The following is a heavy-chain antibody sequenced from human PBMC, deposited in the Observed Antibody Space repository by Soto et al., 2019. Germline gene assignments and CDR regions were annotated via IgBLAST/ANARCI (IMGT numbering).Heavy chain of an antibody. CDR3: SKKGRGSYYFDY. J-gene: IGHJ4*02. V-gene: IGHV3-23*01. D-gene: IGHD1-26*01. CDR2: ISGSGGST. Sequence: LRLSCAASGFTFSSYAMSWVRQAPGKGLEWVSAISGSGGSTYYADSVKGRFTISSDNSKNTLYLQMNSLRAEDTAVYYCSKKGRGSYYFDYWGQGTLVTVSS. CDR1: GFTFSSYA.